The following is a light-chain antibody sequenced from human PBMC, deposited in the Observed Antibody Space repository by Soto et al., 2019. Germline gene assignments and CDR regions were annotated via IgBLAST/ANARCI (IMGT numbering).Light chain of an antibody. CDR3: QSYDSSLSGSYV. J-gene: IGLJ1*01. V-gene: IGLV1-40*01. CDR2: SDN. Sequence: QAVVTQPPSVSGAPGQRVTISCTGSSSNIGAGYDVHWYQQLPGTAPKLLIYSDNNRPSGVPDRFSGSKSGTSASLAITGLQAEDEADYYCQSYDSSLSGSYVFGTGTQLTVL. CDR1: SSNIGAGYD.